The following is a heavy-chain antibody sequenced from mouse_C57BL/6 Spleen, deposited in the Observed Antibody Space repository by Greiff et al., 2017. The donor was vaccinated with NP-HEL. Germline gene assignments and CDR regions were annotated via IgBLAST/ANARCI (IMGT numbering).Heavy chain of an antibody. V-gene: IGHV1-26*01. J-gene: IGHJ4*01. CDR1: GYTFTDYY. Sequence: EVQLQQSGPELVKPGASVKISCKASGYTFTDYYMNWVKQSHGKSLEWLGDINPNNGGTSYNQKFKGKATLTVDKSSSTAYMELRSLKSEDSAVYYCARRGGNYEYYAMDYWGQGTSVTVSS. D-gene: IGHD2-1*01. CDR3: ARRGGNYEYYAMDY. CDR2: INPNNGGT.